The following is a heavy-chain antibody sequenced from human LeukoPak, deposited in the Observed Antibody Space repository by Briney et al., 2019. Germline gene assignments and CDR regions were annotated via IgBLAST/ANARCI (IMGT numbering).Heavy chain of an antibody. CDR2: MIGRGETT. CDR1: GFAFTTFA. V-gene: IGHV3-23*01. CDR3: AKDAGACATPTCYHDS. Sequence: GGSLRLSCAASGFAFTTFAMTWVRQAPGKGLEWVSTMIGRGETTYYADSVQGRFTISRDNSKNTLYLQMNSLRPEDTAISYCAKDAGACATPTCYHDSWGQGTLVTVSS. J-gene: IGHJ4*02. D-gene: IGHD2-15*01.